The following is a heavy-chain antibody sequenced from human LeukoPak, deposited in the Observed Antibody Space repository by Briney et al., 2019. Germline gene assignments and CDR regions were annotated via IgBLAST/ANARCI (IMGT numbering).Heavy chain of an antibody. J-gene: IGHJ3*02. CDR1: GYRFTGYY. CDR3: ARDLVNGRADAFDM. Sequence: VASVKVSCKASGYRFTGYYMHWVRQAPGQGLEWMGWINPNSGVTNFAQKFQGRVTMTRDTSISTAYMELSRLTSDDTAVYYCARDLVNGRADAFDMWGQGTMVTVSS. V-gene: IGHV1-2*02. D-gene: IGHD5-24*01. CDR2: INPNSGVT.